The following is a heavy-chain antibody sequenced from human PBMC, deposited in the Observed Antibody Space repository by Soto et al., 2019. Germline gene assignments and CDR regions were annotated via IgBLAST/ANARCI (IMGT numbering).Heavy chain of an antibody. CDR2: ISGSSSYT. CDR1: GFIFSDYY. D-gene: IGHD3-9*01. V-gene: IGHV3-11*06. Sequence: QVQLVESGGGLVKPGGSLRLSCAASGFIFSDYYMSWIRQAPGKGLEWVSYISGSSSYTNYAASVKGRFTISRDNAKNSMYLQMNSPGAEDTAVYYCASGRYFDQADYWGQGTLVTVSS. J-gene: IGHJ4*02. CDR3: ASGRYFDQADY.